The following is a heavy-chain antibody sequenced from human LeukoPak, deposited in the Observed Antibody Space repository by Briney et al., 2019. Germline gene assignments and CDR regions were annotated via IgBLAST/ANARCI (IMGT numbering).Heavy chain of an antibody. Sequence: GGSLRLSCAASGFTFSNALMSWVRQAPGKGLEWVGRIKSKTDGGTTDYAAPVKGRFPISREDSKNTLYLQMNSLKTEDTAVYYWTTDQGGQKKTTPLTYSSSWWGIDFRGQGTLVTVSS. CDR1: GFTFSNAL. V-gene: IGHV3-15*01. CDR2: IKSKTDGGTT. CDR3: TTDQGGQKKTTPLTYSSSWWGIDF. J-gene: IGHJ4*02. D-gene: IGHD6-13*01.